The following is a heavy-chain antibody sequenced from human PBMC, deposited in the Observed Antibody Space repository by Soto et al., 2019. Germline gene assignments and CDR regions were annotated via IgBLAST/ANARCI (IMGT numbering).Heavy chain of an antibody. Sequence: SETLSLTCTVSGGSISSYYWSWIRQPPGKGLEWIGYIYYSGSTNYNPSLKSRVTISVDTSKNQFPLKLSSVTAADTAVYYCARRAAWFDPWGQGTLVTSPQ. CDR2: IYYSGST. CDR3: ARRAAWFDP. D-gene: IGHD6-25*01. V-gene: IGHV4-59*01. J-gene: IGHJ5*02. CDR1: GGSISSYY.